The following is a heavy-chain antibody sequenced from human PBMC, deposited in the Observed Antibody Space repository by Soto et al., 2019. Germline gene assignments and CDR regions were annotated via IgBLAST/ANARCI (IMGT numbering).Heavy chain of an antibody. V-gene: IGHV3-30*04. D-gene: IGHD6-19*01. CDR3: ARSTAVSALDF. Sequence: QVQLVESGRGVVQPGKSLRASCAASGFSVSSYSMHWIRQAPGKGLEWVTVISYDGSKKYYEDSVKGRFSISRDTSKNTVYLQMNSLRVEDTAVYYCARSTAVSALDFWGPGTLVTVSS. CDR1: GFSVSSYS. J-gene: IGHJ4*02. CDR2: ISYDGSKK.